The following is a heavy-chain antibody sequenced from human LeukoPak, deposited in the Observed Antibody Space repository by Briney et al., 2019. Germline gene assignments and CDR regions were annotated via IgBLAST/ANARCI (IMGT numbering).Heavy chain of an antibody. D-gene: IGHD2-21*01. CDR3: ARDRIAGY. CDR2: IYPGDSDT. J-gene: IGHJ4*02. Sequence: GESLKISCKVSGYSFSSYWIGWVRQMPGKGLESMGIIYPGDSDTRYSPSFRGQVTISADKSINTVYLQWSSLKASDTAMYYCARDRIAGYWGQGTLVTVSS. CDR1: GYSFSSYW. V-gene: IGHV5-51*01.